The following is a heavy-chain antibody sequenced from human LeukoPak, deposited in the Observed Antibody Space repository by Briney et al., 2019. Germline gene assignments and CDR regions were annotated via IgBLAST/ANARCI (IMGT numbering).Heavy chain of an antibody. V-gene: IGHV3-30*18. CDR3: AKSKEGRYCSSSSCHEFDY. J-gene: IGHJ4*02. Sequence: GRSQRLSCGASGFTFSSFGMHWVRQAPGKGLEWVAFISYDGSDKYNGDSVKGRFTISRDNSKNTLYLQMNSLRAEDTAVYYCAKSKEGRYCSSSSCHEFDYWGQGTVVTVSS. CDR1: GFTFSSFG. D-gene: IGHD2-2*01. CDR2: ISYDGSDK.